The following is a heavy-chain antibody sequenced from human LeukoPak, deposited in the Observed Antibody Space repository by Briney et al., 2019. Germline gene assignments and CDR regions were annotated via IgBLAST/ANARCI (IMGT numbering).Heavy chain of an antibody. Sequence: ASVKVSCKASGYTFTTYYMHWVRQAPGQGLEWMGIINPSGGSTTYAQKFQGRVTLTRDTSTSTVYMELSGLRSEDTAVYYCARDTKACSTTSCQTSLFDYWGQGTLVTVSS. CDR3: ARDTKACSTTSCQTSLFDY. CDR1: GYTFTTYY. J-gene: IGHJ4*02. CDR2: INPSGGST. D-gene: IGHD2-2*01. V-gene: IGHV1-46*01.